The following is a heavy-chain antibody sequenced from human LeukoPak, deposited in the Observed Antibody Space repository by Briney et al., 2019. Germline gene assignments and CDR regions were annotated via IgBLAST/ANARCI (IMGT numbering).Heavy chain of an antibody. D-gene: IGHD2-2*02. Sequence: SETLSLTCTVSGGSISSSSYYWGWIRQPPGKGLEWIGTIYYSGSTYYNPSLKSRVTISVDTSKNQFSLKLSSVTAADTAVYYCDRMTGSGCSSTSCYTDYWGQGTLVTVSS. CDR2: IYYSGST. CDR3: DRMTGSGCSSTSCYTDY. J-gene: IGHJ4*02. V-gene: IGHV4-39*01. CDR1: GGSISSSSYY.